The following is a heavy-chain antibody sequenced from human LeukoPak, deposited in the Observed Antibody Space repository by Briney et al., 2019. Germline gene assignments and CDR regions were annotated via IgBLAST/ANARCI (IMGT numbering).Heavy chain of an antibody. V-gene: IGHV4-30-2*01. CDR1: GGSISSGGYS. Sequence: SETLSLTFAVSGGSISSGGYSWSWNRQPPGKGLEWIGYIYHSGSTYYNPSLKSRVTISVDRSKNQFSLKLSSVTAADTAVYYCARAHSSGWQYFDYWGQGTLVTVSS. J-gene: IGHJ4*02. D-gene: IGHD6-19*01. CDR3: ARAHSSGWQYFDY. CDR2: IYHSGST.